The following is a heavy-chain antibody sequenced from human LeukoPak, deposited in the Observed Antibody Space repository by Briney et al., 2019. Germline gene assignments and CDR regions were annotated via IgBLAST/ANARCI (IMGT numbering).Heavy chain of an antibody. CDR2: ISAYNGNT. V-gene: IGHV1-18*01. D-gene: IGHD3-3*01. CDR3: ARGLEWLTRRHTWFDP. CDR1: RYTVTNYA. Sequence: ASVKVSCKASRYTVTNYAFTWVRQAPGQGLEWLGWISAYNGNTNYAQKLQGRVTMTTDTSTSTAYMELRSLRSDDTAVYYCARGLEWLTRRHTWFDPWGQGTLVTVSS. J-gene: IGHJ5*02.